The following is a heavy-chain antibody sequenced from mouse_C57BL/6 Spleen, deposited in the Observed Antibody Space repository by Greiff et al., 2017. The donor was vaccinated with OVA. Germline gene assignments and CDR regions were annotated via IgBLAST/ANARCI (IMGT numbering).Heavy chain of an antibody. J-gene: IGHJ4*01. CDR1: GFNIKDDY. D-gene: IGHD2-2*01. V-gene: IGHV14-4*01. Sequence: EVQLQQSGAELVRPGASVKLSCTASGFNIKDDYMHWVKQRPEQGLEWIGWIDPENGDTEYASKFQGKATITADTSSNTAYLQLSSLTSEDTAVYYCTTGRGYDGYAMDYWGQGTSVTVSS. CDR2: IDPENGDT. CDR3: TTGRGYDGYAMDY.